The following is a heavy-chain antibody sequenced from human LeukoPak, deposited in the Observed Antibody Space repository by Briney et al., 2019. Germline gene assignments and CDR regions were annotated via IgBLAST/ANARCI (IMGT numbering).Heavy chain of an antibody. CDR2: IIPILGIA. D-gene: IGHD3-10*01. Sequence: SVKVSCKASGGTFSSYTISWVRQAPGQGLEWMGRIIPILGIANYAQKFQGRVTITADKSTSTAYMELSSLRSEDTAVYYCARDPYGVRGVIPRFDPWGQGTLVTVSP. CDR1: GGTFSSYT. J-gene: IGHJ5*02. V-gene: IGHV1-69*04. CDR3: ARDPYGVRGVIPRFDP.